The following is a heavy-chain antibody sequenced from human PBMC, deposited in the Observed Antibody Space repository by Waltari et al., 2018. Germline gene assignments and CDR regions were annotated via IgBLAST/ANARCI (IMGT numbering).Heavy chain of an antibody. Sequence: QVQLVQSGAEVKKPGASVKVSCKASGYTFTSYDINWVRQAPRKGLEWMGWMNPNSGNTGYAQKFQGRVTMTRNTSISTAYRELSSLRSEDTAVYYCARGSVGIAVADDWGQGTLVTVSS. J-gene: IGHJ4*02. CDR3: ARGSVGIAVADD. CDR2: MNPNSGNT. CDR1: GYTFTSYD. V-gene: IGHV1-8*01. D-gene: IGHD6-19*01.